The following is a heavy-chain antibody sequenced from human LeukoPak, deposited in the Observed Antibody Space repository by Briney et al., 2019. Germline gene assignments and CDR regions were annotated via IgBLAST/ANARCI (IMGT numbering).Heavy chain of an antibody. CDR2: IYYTGST. CDR1: GGSISSGGYY. V-gene: IGHV4-39*01. D-gene: IGHD5-12*01. Sequence: SQTLSLTCTVSGGSISSGGYYWSWIRQHPGKGLEWIGSIYYTGSTYYNPSLKSRVTISVDTSKNQFSLKLSSVTAADTAVYYCARARGYSGYDSGLFDYWGQGTLVTVSS. CDR3: ARARGYSGYDSGLFDY. J-gene: IGHJ4*02.